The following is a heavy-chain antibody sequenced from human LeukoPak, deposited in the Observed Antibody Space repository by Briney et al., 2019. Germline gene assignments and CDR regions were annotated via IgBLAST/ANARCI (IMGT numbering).Heavy chain of an antibody. CDR1: GFTFRSYW. J-gene: IGHJ4*02. V-gene: IGHV3-7*01. CDR3: ARLAPVVITGEAYFDY. CDR2: IRQDGSEK. Sequence: GGSLRLSCAAAGFTFRSYWMTGVRQAPGKGLEWVANIRQDGSEKYYVDSLKGRFTISRDNAKNSLYLQMNSLRAEDTAVYYCARLAPVVITGEAYFDYWGQGTLVAVSS. D-gene: IGHD3-22*01.